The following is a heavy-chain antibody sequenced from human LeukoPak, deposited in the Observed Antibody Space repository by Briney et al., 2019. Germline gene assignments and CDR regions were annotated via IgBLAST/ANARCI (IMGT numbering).Heavy chain of an antibody. CDR2: ISSSGSDI. D-gene: IGHD4-23*01. Sequence: KTGGSLRLSCAASGFIFSSYGMHWVRQAPGKGLEWVSYISSSGSDIYYADSVKGRFTISRDNAKNSLYLHMNSLRAEDTAVYYCARDYGGSSPFDYWGQGTLVTVSS. CDR3: ARDYGGSSPFDY. J-gene: IGHJ4*02. CDR1: GFIFSSYG. V-gene: IGHV3-21*05.